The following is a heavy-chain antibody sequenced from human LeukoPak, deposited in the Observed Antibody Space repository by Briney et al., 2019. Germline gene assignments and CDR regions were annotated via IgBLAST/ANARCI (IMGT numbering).Heavy chain of an antibody. CDR3: ASSDSYGYVYDY. J-gene: IGHJ4*02. CDR1: GGAFSSYA. CDR2: IIPIFGTA. Sequence: ASVKVSCKASGGAFSSYAISWVRQAPGQGLQWMGGIIPIFGTANYAQKFQGRVTITADESTSTAFMKLSSLRSKDTAVYYCASSDSYGYVYDYWGQGTLVTVSS. V-gene: IGHV1-69*13. D-gene: IGHD5-18*01.